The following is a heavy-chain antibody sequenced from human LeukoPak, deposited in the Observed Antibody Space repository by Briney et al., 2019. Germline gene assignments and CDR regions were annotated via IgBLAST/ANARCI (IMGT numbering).Heavy chain of an antibody. J-gene: IGHJ3*02. V-gene: IGHV3-48*01. CDR2: ISSSSSTI. D-gene: IGHD2-2*01. Sequence: PGGSLGLSCAASGFTFSSYSMNWVRQAPGKGLEWVSYISSSSSTIYYADSVKRRFTISRDNAKNSLYLQMNSLRAEDTAVYYCARASLHAFDIWGQGTMVTVSS. CDR3: ARASLHAFDI. CDR1: GFTFSSYS.